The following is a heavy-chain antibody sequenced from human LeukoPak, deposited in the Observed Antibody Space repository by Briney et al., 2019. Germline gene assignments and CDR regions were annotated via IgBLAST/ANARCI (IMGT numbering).Heavy chain of an antibody. D-gene: IGHD3-3*02. V-gene: IGHV4-30-2*01. CDR1: GGSISSGGYY. CDR3: ARHFLDRGFDY. Sequence: SQTLSLTCTVSGGSISSGGYYWSWIRQPPGKGLEWIGYTYHSGSTYYNPSLKSRVTISVDTSKNQFSLKLSSVTAADTAVYYCARHFLDRGFDYWGQGTLVTVSS. J-gene: IGHJ4*02. CDR2: TYHSGST.